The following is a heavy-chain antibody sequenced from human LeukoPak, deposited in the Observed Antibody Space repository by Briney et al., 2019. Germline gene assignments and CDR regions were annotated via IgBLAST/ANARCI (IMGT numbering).Heavy chain of an antibody. J-gene: IGHJ6*02. Sequence: SETLSLTCAVYGGSFSGYYWSWVRRPPGKGLEWIGEINHSGSTNYNPSLKSRVIISVDTSKNQFSLKLSSVTAADTAVYYCARGLQLAPTGYYYYGMDVWGQGTTVTVSS. CDR1: GGSFSGYY. D-gene: IGHD6-13*01. CDR2: INHSGST. CDR3: ARGLQLAPTGYYYYGMDV. V-gene: IGHV4-34*01.